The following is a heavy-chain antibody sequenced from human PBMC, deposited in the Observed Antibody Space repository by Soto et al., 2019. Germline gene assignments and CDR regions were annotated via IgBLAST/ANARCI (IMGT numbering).Heavy chain of an antibody. V-gene: IGHV4-39*02. CDR3: ARDGYGVSRGYPFAELEFLDY. CDR2: IYYSGST. Sequence: SETLSLTCTVSGGSISSSSYYWGWIRQPPGKGLEWIGSIYYSGSTYYNPSLKSRVTISVDTSKNQFSLKLSSVTAADTAVYYCARDGYGVSRGYPFAELEFLDYWGQGTLVTVSS. CDR1: GGSISSSSYY. D-gene: IGHD3-22*01. J-gene: IGHJ4*02.